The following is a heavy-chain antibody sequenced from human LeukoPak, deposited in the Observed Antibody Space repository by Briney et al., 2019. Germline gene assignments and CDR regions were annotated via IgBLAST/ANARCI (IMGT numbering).Heavy chain of an antibody. J-gene: IGHJ4*02. CDR3: AREGYFYDSSGYYSGVGDLDY. Sequence: SETLSLTCTVSGGSISSYYWSWIRQPAGKGLEWIGRIYTSGSTNYNPSLKSRVTMSVDTSKNQFSLKLSSVTAADTAVYYCAREGYFYDSSGYYSGVGDLDYWGQGTLVTVSS. CDR1: GGSISSYY. CDR2: IYTSGST. V-gene: IGHV4-4*07. D-gene: IGHD3-22*01.